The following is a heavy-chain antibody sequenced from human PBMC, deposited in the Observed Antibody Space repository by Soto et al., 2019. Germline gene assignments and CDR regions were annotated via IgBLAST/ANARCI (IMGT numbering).Heavy chain of an antibody. V-gene: IGHV4-59*08. CDR2: IYYSGST. CDR3: GRGGVTTRNGMDV. Sequence: QVQLQESGPGLVKPSETLSLTCTVSGDSISRYYWIWIRQPPGKGLEWIGYIYYSGSTNYNPSLKRRVTIAVDTSRDQFSLKLSSVTAADTAVYYCGRGGVTTRNGMDVWGQGTTVTVSS. J-gene: IGHJ6*02. CDR1: GDSISRYY. D-gene: IGHD4-17*01.